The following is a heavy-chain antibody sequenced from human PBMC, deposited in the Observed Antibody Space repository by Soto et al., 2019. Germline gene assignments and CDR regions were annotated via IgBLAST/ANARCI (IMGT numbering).Heavy chain of an antibody. J-gene: IGHJ6*02. V-gene: IGHV4-59*01. Sequence: SETLSLTCTVSGGSISIYYWSWIRHPPGKGLEWIGYIYYSGSTNYNPSLKSRVTISVDTSKNQFSLKLSSVTAADTAVYYCARDRRDGYNYYYYYGMDVWGQGTTVTVSS. D-gene: IGHD5-12*01. CDR1: GGSISIYY. CDR2: IYYSGST. CDR3: ARDRRDGYNYYYYYGMDV.